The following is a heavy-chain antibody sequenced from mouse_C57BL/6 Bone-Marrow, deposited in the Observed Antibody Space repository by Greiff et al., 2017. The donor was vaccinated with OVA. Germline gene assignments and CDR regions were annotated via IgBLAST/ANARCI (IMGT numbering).Heavy chain of an antibody. CDR3: ARFSHSYEGFAY. D-gene: IGHD2-3*01. Sequence: QVQLQPPWAELVKPGASVKMSCKASGYTFTSYWITWVKQRPGQGLEWIGDIYPGSGSTNYNEKFKSKATLTVDTSSSTAYMQLSSLTSEDSAVYYCARFSHSYEGFAYWGQGTLVTVSA. J-gene: IGHJ3*01. CDR2: IYPGSGST. V-gene: IGHV1-55*01. CDR1: GYTFTSYW.